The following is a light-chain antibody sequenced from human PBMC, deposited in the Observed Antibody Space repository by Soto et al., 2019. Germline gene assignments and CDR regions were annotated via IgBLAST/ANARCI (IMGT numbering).Light chain of an antibody. J-gene: IGLJ2*01. Sequence: QSALTQPPSASGSPGQSVTISCTGTSSDVGGYNYVSWYQQHPGKAPKLMIYEVSKRPSGVPDRFSGSKSGNTASLTVSGLQAEDEADYYCSSYAGSNNLVFGGGTKPTFL. CDR3: SSYAGSNNLV. CDR2: EVS. CDR1: SSDVGGYNY. V-gene: IGLV2-8*01.